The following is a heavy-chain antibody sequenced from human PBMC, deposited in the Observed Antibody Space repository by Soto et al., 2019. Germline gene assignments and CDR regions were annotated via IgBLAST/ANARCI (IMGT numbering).Heavy chain of an antibody. CDR2: IKQDGSEK. V-gene: IGHV3-7*01. CDR1: GFTFSSYW. J-gene: IGHJ4*02. D-gene: IGHD2-15*01. CDR3: ARDKGRCSGGSCYSDY. Sequence: PGGSLRLSCAASGFTFSSYWMSWVRQAPGKGLEWVANIKQDGSEKYYVDSVKGRFTISRDNAKNSLYLQMNSLRAEDTAVYYCARDKGRCSGGSCYSDYWGQGTLVTVSS.